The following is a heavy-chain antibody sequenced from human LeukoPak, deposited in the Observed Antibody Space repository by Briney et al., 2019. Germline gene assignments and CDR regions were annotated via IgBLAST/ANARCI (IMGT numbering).Heavy chain of an antibody. D-gene: IGHD3-10*01. J-gene: IGHJ4*02. Sequence: ASVKVSCKASGYTFTGYFIHWVRQAPGQGLEWMGWINPNSGDTNYAQKLQGRVTMTTDTSTSTAYMELRSLRSDDTAVYYCARLDPYYYGSGRALDYWGQGTLVTVSS. CDR2: INPNSGDT. CDR3: ARLDPYYYGSGRALDY. V-gene: IGHV1-18*04. CDR1: GYTFTGYF.